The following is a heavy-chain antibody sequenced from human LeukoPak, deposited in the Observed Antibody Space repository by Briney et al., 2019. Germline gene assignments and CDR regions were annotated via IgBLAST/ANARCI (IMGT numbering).Heavy chain of an antibody. J-gene: IGHJ3*02. CDR1: GYTFTSYY. CDR3: ARDCGGDCSSDAFDI. D-gene: IGHD2-21*01. CDR2: INPSGGTT. Sequence: VASVKVSCKASGYTFTSYYMHWVRQAPGQGLEWMGIINPSGGTTTYTQRFQGRVTMARDTSTSTVYMELSSLRSEDTAVYYCARDCGGDCSSDAFDIWGQGTMVTVSS. V-gene: IGHV1-46*01.